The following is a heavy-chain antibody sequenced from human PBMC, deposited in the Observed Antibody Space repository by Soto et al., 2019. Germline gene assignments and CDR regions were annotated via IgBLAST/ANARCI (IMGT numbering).Heavy chain of an antibody. V-gene: IGHV4-59*08. Sequence: PSETLSLTFTISDGSISGYYWTWIRQSPGKGLEYIGYVYNGNTNYNPSLNSRVTISVDTSKNQFSLKLSSVTAADTAVYYCGRNSSPGDYDSWCQETLVTVSS. CDR2: VYNGNT. J-gene: IGHJ5*01. D-gene: IGHD5-12*01. CDR3: GRNSSPGDYDS. CDR1: DGSISGYY.